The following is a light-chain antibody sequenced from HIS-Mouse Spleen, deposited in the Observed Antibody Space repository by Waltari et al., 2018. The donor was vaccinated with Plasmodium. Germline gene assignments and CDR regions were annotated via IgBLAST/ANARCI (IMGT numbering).Light chain of an antibody. V-gene: IGLV3-21*02. CDR2: DDS. CDR3: QVWDSSSDHPV. CDR1: NIGSKS. J-gene: IGLJ2*01. Sequence: SYVLTQPPSVSVAPGQTARITCGGNNIGSKSVHWYQQKPGQAPVLVFYDDSDRPSGIPERFAGANSGNTATLTIRRVEAGDEADYYCQVWDSSSDHPVFGGGTKLTVL.